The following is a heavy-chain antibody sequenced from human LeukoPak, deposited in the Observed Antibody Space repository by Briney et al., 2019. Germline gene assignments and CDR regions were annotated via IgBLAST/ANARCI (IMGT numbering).Heavy chain of an antibody. CDR1: GFTFSTYG. J-gene: IGHJ4*02. Sequence: PGGSLRLSCAGSGFTFSTYGMHWVRQAPDKGLEWVAGISNDGNNQYYADSVKGRFTISRDNSKNTLFLQMSRLTTEDTAVYYCAKDWLFGNHQFDHWGQGTLVTVSS. CDR2: ISNDGNNQ. CDR3: AKDWLFGNHQFDH. D-gene: IGHD1-14*01. V-gene: IGHV3-30*18.